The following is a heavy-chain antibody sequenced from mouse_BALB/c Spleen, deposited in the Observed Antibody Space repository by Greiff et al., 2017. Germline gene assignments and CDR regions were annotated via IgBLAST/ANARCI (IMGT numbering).Heavy chain of an antibody. D-gene: IGHD2-3*01. V-gene: IGHV1-80*01. CDR2: IYPGDGDT. J-gene: IGHJ3*01. Sequence: QVQLQQSGAELVRPGSSVKISCKASGYAFSSYWMNWVKQRPGQGLEWIGQIYPGDGDTNYNGKFKGKATLTADKSSSTAYMQLSSLTSEDSAVYFCARSRDGYPFAYWGQGTPVTVSA. CDR3: ARSRDGYPFAY. CDR1: GYAFSSYW.